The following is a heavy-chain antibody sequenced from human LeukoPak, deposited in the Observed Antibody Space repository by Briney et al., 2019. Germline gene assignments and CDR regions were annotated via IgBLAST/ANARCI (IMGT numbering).Heavy chain of an antibody. J-gene: IGHJ4*02. D-gene: IGHD3-10*01. Sequence: QPGGSLRLSCAASGFTVSSNYMSWVRQAPGKGLEWVSVIYSGGSTYYADSVKGQFTISRDNSKNTLYLQMNSLRAEDTAVYYCARDGLTSGSGSYGERWGQGTLVTVSS. CDR1: GFTVSSNY. V-gene: IGHV3-53*01. CDR3: ARDGLTSGSGSYGER. CDR2: IYSGGST.